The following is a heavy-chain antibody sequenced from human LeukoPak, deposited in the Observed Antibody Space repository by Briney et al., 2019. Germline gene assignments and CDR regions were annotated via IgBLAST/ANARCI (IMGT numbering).Heavy chain of an antibody. V-gene: IGHV3-53*01. CDR3: ARALFAFGLFDY. Sequence: GGSLRLSCAASGFTVSSNYMSWVRQAPGKGLEWVSVIYSGGSTYYADSVKGRFTISRDSSKNTLYLQMNSLRAEDTAVYYCARALFAFGLFDYWGQGTLVTVSS. CDR2: IYSGGST. J-gene: IGHJ4*02. D-gene: IGHD3/OR15-3a*01. CDR1: GFTVSSNY.